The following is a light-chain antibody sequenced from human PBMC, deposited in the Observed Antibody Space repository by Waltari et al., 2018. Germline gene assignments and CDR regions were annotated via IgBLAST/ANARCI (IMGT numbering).Light chain of an antibody. CDR3: CSHAGSTTFVV. J-gene: IGLJ2*01. V-gene: IGLV2-23*02. CDR2: DVT. CDR1: NSDVGAYNY. Sequence: QSALTQPASVSGSPGQSITISCIGTNSDVGAYNYVSWYQQHPGKAPKLIIYDVTKWPSGVSKRFSGSKSGNTASRTISGLQAEDEADYYCCSHAGSTTFVVFGGGTKLTVL.